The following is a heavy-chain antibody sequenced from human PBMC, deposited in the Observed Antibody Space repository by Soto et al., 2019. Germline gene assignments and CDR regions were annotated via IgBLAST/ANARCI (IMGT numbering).Heavy chain of an antibody. CDR2: ISTYNGNT. CDR1: GYTFTSYG. V-gene: IGHV1-18*01. D-gene: IGHD2-2*01. J-gene: IGHJ6*02. CDR3: GRDLYQSVFYSGMDV. Sequence: QVQVMQSGAEVKKPGASVKVSCKASGYTFTSYGISWVRQAPGQGLEWMGWISTYNGNTNYAQQLQGRVTMTTDTSTSTAYMELRSLRSDDTAVYYCGRDLYQSVFYSGMDVWGQGTTVTVSS.